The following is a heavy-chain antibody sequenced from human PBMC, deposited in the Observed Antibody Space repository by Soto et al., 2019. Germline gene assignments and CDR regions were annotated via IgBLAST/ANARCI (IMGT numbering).Heavy chain of an antibody. CDR1: GYSFTTYW. CDR3: AASIFYYGMDV. V-gene: IGHV5-51*01. J-gene: IGHJ6*02. CDR2: IYPADSDT. Sequence: PGESLKISCKASGYSFTTYWIAWVRQMPGKGLEWMGIIYPADSDTKYSPSFQGQVTISADKSISTAYVQWSSLRASDTAIYYCAASIFYYGMDVWGQGTTVTVSS.